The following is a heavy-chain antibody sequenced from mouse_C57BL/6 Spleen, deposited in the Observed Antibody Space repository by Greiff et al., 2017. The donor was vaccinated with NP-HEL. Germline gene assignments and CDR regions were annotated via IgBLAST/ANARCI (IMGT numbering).Heavy chain of an antibody. V-gene: IGHV1-39*01. CDR2: INPNYGTT. CDR1: GYSFTDYN. CDR3: AINYGSGYDWYFDV. D-gene: IGHD1-1*01. J-gene: IGHJ1*01. Sequence: EVQLQQSGPELVKPGASVKISCKASGYSFTDYNMNWVKQSNGKSLEWIGVINPNYGTTSYNQKFKGKATLTVDQSSSTAYMQLNSLTSEDSAVYYCAINYGSGYDWYFDVWGQGTTVTVSS.